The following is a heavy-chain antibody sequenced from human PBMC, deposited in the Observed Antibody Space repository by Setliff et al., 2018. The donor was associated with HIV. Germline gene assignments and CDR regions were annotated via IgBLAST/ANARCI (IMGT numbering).Heavy chain of an antibody. J-gene: IGHJ6*03. CDR3: AKGSFDSSGWAHYYYYYMDV. CDR1: GGIVS. D-gene: IGHD6-19*01. V-gene: IGHV1-69*10. CDR2: IIPILGIP. Sequence: SVKVSCKASGGIVSINWVRQAPGQRLEWMGGIIPILGIPNYAQKFQGRVTITADKSTTTVYMELSSLGSEDTAVYYCAKGSFDSSGWAHYYYYYMDVWGKGTTVTVSS.